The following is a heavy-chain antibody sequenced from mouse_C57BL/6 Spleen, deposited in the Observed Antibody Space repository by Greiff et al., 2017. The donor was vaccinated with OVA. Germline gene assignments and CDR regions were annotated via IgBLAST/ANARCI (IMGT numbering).Heavy chain of an antibody. V-gene: IGHV1-55*01. CDR3: ARLRIYDGYHYFDY. CDR1: GYTFTSYW. CDR2: IYPGSGST. Sequence: QVQLQQPGAELVKPGASVKMSCKASGYTFTSYWITWVKQRPGQGLAWIGDIYPGSGSTNYNEKFKSKATLTVDTSSSTAYMQLSSLTSEDSAVYYCARLRIYDGYHYFDYWGKGTTLTVSS. J-gene: IGHJ2*01. D-gene: IGHD2-3*01.